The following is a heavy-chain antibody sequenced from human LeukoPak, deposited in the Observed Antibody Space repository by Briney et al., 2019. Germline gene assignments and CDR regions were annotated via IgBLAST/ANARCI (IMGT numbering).Heavy chain of an antibody. Sequence: SETLSLTCAVYGGSFSGYYWSWIRQPPGKGLEWIGEINHSGSTNYNPSLKSRVTISVDTSKNQFSLKLSSVTAADTAVYYCARAKGSSSWFYFDYWGQGTLVTVSS. J-gene: IGHJ4*02. CDR3: ARAKGSSSWFYFDY. V-gene: IGHV4-34*01. CDR2: INHSGST. D-gene: IGHD6-13*01. CDR1: GGSFSGYY.